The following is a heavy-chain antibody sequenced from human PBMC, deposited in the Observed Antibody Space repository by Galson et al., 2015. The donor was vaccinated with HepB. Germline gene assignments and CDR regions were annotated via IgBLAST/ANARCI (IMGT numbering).Heavy chain of an antibody. Sequence: SLRLSCAASGFTFSSYAMSWVRQAPGKGLEWVSAISGSGGSTYYADSVKGRFTISRDNSKNTLFLQVNSLRAEDTAVYYCATNTPAAVMRASGMDVWGQGTAVTVSS. CDR1: GFTFSSYA. CDR2: ISGSGGST. J-gene: IGHJ6*02. V-gene: IGHV3-23*01. D-gene: IGHD2-2*01. CDR3: ATNTPAAVMRASGMDV.